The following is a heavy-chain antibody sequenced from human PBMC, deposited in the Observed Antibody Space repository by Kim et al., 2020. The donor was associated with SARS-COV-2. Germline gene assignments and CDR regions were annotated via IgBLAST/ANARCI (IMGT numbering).Heavy chain of an antibody. J-gene: IGHJ4*02. V-gene: IGHV4-34*01. D-gene: IGHD6-19*01. CDR1: GGSFSGYY. CDR3: AGPQWLAHN. Sequence: SETLSLTCAVYGGSFSGYYWSWIRQPPGKGLEWIGEINHSGSTNYNPSLKSRVTISVDTSKNQFSLKLSSVTAADTAVYYCAGPQWLAHNWGQGTLVTVSS. CDR2: INHSGST.